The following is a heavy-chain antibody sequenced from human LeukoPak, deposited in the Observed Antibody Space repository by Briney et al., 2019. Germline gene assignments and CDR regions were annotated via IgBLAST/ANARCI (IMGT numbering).Heavy chain of an antibody. CDR3: ARDPTGIAAAGTLFDY. CDR2: ISPSGGST. CDR1: GYTFISYY. Sequence: EASVKVSCKASGYTFISYYMHWVRQAPGHGVEWMGIISPSGGSTSYAQKFQGRVTMTRDTSTSTVYMELSSLRSEDTAVYYCARDPTGIAAAGTLFDYWGQGTLVTVSS. V-gene: IGHV1-46*01. D-gene: IGHD6-13*01. J-gene: IGHJ4*02.